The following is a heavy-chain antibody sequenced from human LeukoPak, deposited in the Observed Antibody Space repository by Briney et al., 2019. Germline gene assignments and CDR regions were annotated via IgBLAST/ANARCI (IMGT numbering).Heavy chain of an antibody. CDR3: AKGGSVGYCSGGSCYADY. Sequence: GGSLRLSCAASGFTFSSYGMHWVRRAPGKGLEWVAVISYDGSNKYYADSVKGRFTISRDNSKNTLYLQMNSLRAEDTAVYYCAKGGSVGYCSGGSCYADYWGQGTLVTVSP. V-gene: IGHV3-30*18. J-gene: IGHJ4*02. CDR1: GFTFSSYG. CDR2: ISYDGSNK. D-gene: IGHD2-15*01.